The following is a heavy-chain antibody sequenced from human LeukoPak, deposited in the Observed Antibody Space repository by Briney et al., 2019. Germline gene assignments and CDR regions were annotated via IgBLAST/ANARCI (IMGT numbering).Heavy chain of an antibody. D-gene: IGHD4-23*01. CDR3: ARQETTVVTPDY. CDR2: IYYSGST. V-gene: IGHV4-30-4*02. Sequence: PSETLSLTCTVSGGSISSGDYYWSWIRQPPGKGLEWIGYIYYSGSTYYNPSLKSRVTISVDTSKNQFSLKLSSVTAADTAVYYCARQETTVVTPDYWGQGTLVTVSS. CDR1: GGSISSGDYY. J-gene: IGHJ4*02.